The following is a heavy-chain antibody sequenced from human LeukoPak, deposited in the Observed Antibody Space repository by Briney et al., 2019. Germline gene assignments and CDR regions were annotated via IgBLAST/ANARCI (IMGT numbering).Heavy chain of an antibody. Sequence: GASVKVSCKASGYTFTGYYMHWVRQAPGQGLEWMGWINPNSGGTNYAQKFQGRVAMTRDTSISTAYMELSRLRSDDTAVYYCARDEGGDNKAQSDPGGKGTLLTVS. D-gene: IGHD2-21*02. J-gene: IGHJ5*02. CDR2: INPNSGGT. V-gene: IGHV1-2*02. CDR1: GYTFTGYY. CDR3: ARDEGGDNKAQSDP.